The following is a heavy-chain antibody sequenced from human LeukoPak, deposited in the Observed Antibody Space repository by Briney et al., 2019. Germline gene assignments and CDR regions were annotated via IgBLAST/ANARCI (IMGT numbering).Heavy chain of an antibody. CDR2: IYYSGST. CDR1: GGSISSSSYY. D-gene: IGHD5-12*01. J-gene: IGHJ4*02. V-gene: IGHV4-39*07. Sequence: PSETLSLTCTVSGGSISSSSYYWGWIRQPPGKGLEWIGSIYYSGSTYYNPSLKSRVTISVDTSKNQFSLKLSSVTAADTAVYYCAREGYSGYGQWGETNYWGQGTLVTVSS. CDR3: AREGYSGYGQWGETNY.